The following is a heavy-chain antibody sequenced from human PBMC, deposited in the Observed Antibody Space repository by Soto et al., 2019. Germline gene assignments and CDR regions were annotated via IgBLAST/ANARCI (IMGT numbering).Heavy chain of an antibody. D-gene: IGHD1-1*01. CDR2: TYYRSKWYN. Sequence: SQTLSLTCAISGDSVSSNSAAWNWIRQSPSRGLEWLGRTYYRSKWYNDYAVSVKSRITINPDTSKNQFSLQLNSVTPEDTAVYYCARDNFQGNWNQNHNYGMDVWRQGTTVTVSS. CDR3: ARDNFQGNWNQNHNYGMDV. CDR1: GDSVSSNSAA. J-gene: IGHJ6*02. V-gene: IGHV6-1*01.